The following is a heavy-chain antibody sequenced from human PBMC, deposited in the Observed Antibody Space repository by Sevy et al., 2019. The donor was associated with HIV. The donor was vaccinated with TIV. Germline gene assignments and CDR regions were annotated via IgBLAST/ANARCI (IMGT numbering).Heavy chain of an antibody. J-gene: IGHJ4*02. CDR2: ISYDGSNK. CDR1: GFTFSSYG. CDR3: AKDRTVTTAMFDY. V-gene: IGHV3-30*18. Sequence: GGSQRLSCAASGFTFSSYGMHWVRQAPGKGLEWVAVISYDGSNKYYADSVKGRFTISRDNSKNTLYLQMNSLRAEDTAVYYCAKDRTVTTAMFDYWGQGTLVTVSS. D-gene: IGHD4-17*01.